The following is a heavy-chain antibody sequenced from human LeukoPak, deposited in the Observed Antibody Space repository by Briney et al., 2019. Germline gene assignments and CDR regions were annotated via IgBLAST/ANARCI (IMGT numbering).Heavy chain of an antibody. CDR2: SRNKANSYTT. V-gene: IGHV3-72*01. Sequence: PGGSLRLSCAASDFTFSDYAMHWVRQAPGKGLEWVGRSRNKANSYTTEYAASVKGRFIISRDDSKNSLYLQMNSLKTEDTAMYYCVRSFCSGGYCYSDYWGQGTLVTVSS. J-gene: IGHJ4*02. CDR1: DFTFSDYA. D-gene: IGHD2-21*01. CDR3: VRSFCSGGYCYSDY.